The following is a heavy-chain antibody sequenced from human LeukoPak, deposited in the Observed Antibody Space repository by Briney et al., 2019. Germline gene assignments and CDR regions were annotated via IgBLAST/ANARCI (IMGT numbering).Heavy chain of an antibody. CDR3: AKSYDSGGYPLGDY. CDR1: GLTGPRFA. CDR2: IAAGATGT. V-gene: IGHV3-23*01. Sequence: GGSLRLSCSASGLTGPRFAMAWVRQAPGKGLEWVSGIAAGATGTYYSDSVKGRFTISRDNSRKTVQLQMNSLRAEDTAVYYCAKSYDSGGYPLGDYWGQGTLVTVSS. J-gene: IGHJ4*02. D-gene: IGHD3-22*01.